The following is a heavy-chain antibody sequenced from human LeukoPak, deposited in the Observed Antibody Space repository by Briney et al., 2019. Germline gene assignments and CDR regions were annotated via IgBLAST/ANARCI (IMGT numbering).Heavy chain of an antibody. CDR2: IYYSGST. Sequence: SETLSLTCTVSGGSISSHYWRWIRQPPGKGLEWIGYIYYSGSTNYNPSLKSRVTISVDTSKNQFSLKLSSVTAADTAAYYCARAKGIFGVVYYFDYWGQGTLVTVSS. CDR1: GGSISSHY. V-gene: IGHV4-59*11. CDR3: ARAKGIFGVVYYFDY. D-gene: IGHD3-3*02. J-gene: IGHJ4*02.